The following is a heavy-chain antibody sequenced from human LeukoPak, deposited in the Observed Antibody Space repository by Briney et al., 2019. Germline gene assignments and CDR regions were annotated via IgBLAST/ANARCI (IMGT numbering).Heavy chain of an antibody. V-gene: IGHV4-59*01. Sequence: SETLSLTCTVSGGSISSYYWSWIRQPPGKGLEWIGYIYYSGSTNYNPSLKSRVTISVDTSKNQFSLKLSSVTAADTAVYYCARGTWLNKLFDYWGQGTLVTVSS. CDR1: GGSISSYY. J-gene: IGHJ4*02. CDR2: IYYSGST. D-gene: IGHD2/OR15-2a*01. CDR3: ARGTWLNKLFDY.